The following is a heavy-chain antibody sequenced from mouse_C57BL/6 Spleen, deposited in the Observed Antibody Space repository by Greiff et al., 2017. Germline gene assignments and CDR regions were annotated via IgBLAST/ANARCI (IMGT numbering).Heavy chain of an antibody. CDR2: IYPGSGST. CDR1: GYTFTSYW. V-gene: IGHV1-55*01. J-gene: IGHJ1*03. CDR3: APQRGLYWYFDG. D-gene: IGHD4-1*02. Sequence: QVQLQQPGAELVKPGASVKMSCKASGYTFTSYWITWVKQRPGQGLEWIGDIYPGSGSTNYNEKFKSKATLTVDTSSSTAYMQLSSLTSEDSAVYYCAPQRGLYWYFDGWGTGTTVTVSS.